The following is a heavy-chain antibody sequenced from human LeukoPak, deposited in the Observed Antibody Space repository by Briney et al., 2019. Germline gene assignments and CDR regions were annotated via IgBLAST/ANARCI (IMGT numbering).Heavy chain of an antibody. Sequence: SETLSLTCTVSGGSISSGYYWGWIRQPPGKGLEWIGSIYHSGSTYYNPSLKSRVTISVDTSKNQFSLKLSSVTAADAAVYYCARKTGGLYGGAFDIWGQGTMVTVSS. V-gene: IGHV4-38-2*02. CDR2: IYHSGST. CDR1: GGSISSGYY. CDR3: ARKTGGLYGGAFDI. D-gene: IGHD3-10*01. J-gene: IGHJ3*02.